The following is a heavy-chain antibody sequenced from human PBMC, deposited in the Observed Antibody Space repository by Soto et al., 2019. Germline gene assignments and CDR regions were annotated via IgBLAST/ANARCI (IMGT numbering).Heavy chain of an antibody. Sequence: QVQMVESGGGVVQPGTSLRLSCATSGFTFSTSGMHWVRQAPGKGLEWVAMISHDGSVTYYTDSVQGRFTIPRDTPKNTLYLQMNSLRDEDTAIYYCAKDWGSSGWYNWFDPWGQGTRVTVS. CDR2: ISHDGSVT. CDR3: AKDWGSSGWYNWFDP. J-gene: IGHJ5*02. D-gene: IGHD6-13*01. CDR1: GFTFSTSG. V-gene: IGHV3-30*18.